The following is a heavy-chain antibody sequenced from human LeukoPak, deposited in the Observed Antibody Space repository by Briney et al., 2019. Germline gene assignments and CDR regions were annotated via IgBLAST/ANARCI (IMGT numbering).Heavy chain of an antibody. D-gene: IGHD3-16*01. J-gene: IGHJ4*02. Sequence: GGPLRLSCAASGFIFSDHYMDWVRQATGEGLEWVVRIRNKAQSYTTEYAASVKGRFTISRDDSKNSLYLQMNSLKTEDTAVYYCTSVSAGLVEYWGQGTLVTVSS. V-gene: IGHV3-72*01. CDR3: TSVSAGLVEY. CDR2: IRNKAQSYTT. CDR1: GFIFSDHY.